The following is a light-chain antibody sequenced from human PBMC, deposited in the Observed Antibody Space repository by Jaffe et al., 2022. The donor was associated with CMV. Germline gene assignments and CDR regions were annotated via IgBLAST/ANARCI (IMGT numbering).Light chain of an antibody. CDR3: ATWDSDLNAV. V-gene: IGLV1-51*02. Sequence: QSVLTQPPSVSAAPGQEVTISCSGSASNIGSNHVFWYQQLPGTAPKLLIYENTNRPSGIPDRFSGSRSAASATLTITGLQTGDEADYYCATWDSDLNAVFGGGTKLTVL. CDR1: ASNIGSNH. CDR2: ENT. J-gene: IGLJ2*01.